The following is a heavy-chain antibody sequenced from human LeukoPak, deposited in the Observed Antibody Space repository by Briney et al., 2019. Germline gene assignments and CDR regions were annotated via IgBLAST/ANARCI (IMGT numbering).Heavy chain of an antibody. J-gene: IGHJ4*02. CDR1: GFTFSNYW. CDR3: ARETLAARMFDF. CDR2: INTDGGST. D-gene: IGHD6-6*01. V-gene: IGHV3-74*01. Sequence: GSLRLSCGASGFTFSNYWMHWVRQAPGKGLVWASRINTDGGSTTYADSLKGRFTISRDNAKNSLYLQMKSLRAEDTAVYYCARETLAARMFDFWGQGGLVTVSS.